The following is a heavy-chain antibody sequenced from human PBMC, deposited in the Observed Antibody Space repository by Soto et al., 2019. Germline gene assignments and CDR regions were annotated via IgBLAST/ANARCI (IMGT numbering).Heavy chain of an antibody. D-gene: IGHD3-16*01. CDR2: IIPMVGTP. V-gene: IGHV1-69*08. CDR3: ATDGGSTSSSAYNYFMDV. J-gene: IGHJ6*03. CDR1: GDTFSSYS. Sequence: ASVKVSCKASGDTFSSYSISWVRQAPGQRLEWMGRIIPMVGTPNYAQKFQGRVTFSADKSTSTAYMVLNSLISDDTAVYYCATDGGSTSSSAYNYFMDVWGKGTPVTVSS.